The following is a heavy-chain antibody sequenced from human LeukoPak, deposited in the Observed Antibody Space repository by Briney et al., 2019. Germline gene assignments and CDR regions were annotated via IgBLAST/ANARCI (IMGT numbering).Heavy chain of an antibody. Sequence: GASVKVSCKASGYTFTGYYMHWVRQAPGQGLEWMGWINPNSGGTNYAQKFQGRVTMTRDTSISTAYMELSRLRSDDTAVYYYARGRQNYYYYMDVWGKGTTVTVSS. D-gene: IGHD6-25*01. V-gene: IGHV1-2*02. CDR3: ARGRQNYYYYMDV. J-gene: IGHJ6*03. CDR1: GYTFTGYY. CDR2: INPNSGGT.